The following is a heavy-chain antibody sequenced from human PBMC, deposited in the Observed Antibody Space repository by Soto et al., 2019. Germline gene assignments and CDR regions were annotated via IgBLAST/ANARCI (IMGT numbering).Heavy chain of an antibody. V-gene: IGHV3-15*07. J-gene: IGHJ6*02. Sequence: GGSLRLSCAASGFTFSNAWMNWVRQAPGKGLEWVGRIKSKTDGGTTDYAAPVKGRFTISRDDSKNTLYLQMNSLKTEDTAVYYCTTGITVSYYYGMDVWGQGTTVTVSS. CDR1: GFTFSNAW. D-gene: IGHD1-20*01. CDR3: TTGITVSYYYGMDV. CDR2: IKSKTDGGTT.